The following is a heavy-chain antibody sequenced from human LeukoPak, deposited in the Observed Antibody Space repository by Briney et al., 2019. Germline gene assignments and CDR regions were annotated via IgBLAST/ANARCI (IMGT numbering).Heavy chain of an antibody. V-gene: IGHV1-18*01. CDR1: GYTFTSYG. Sequence: GASVKVSCKASGYTFTSYGISWVRQAPGQGLEWMGWISAYNGNTNYAQKLQGRVTMTTDTSTSTAYMELRSLRSDDTAVYYCARVIVVVLAAIQYFDYWGQGTLVTVSS. CDR3: ARVIVVVLAAIQYFDY. CDR2: ISAYNGNT. J-gene: IGHJ4*02. D-gene: IGHD2-2*01.